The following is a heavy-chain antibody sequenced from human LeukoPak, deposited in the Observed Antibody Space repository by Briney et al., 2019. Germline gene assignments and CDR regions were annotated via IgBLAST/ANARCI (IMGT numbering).Heavy chain of an antibody. V-gene: IGHV3-7*01. J-gene: IGHJ5*02. CDR1: GFTFSSYW. CDR3: VYGGSYYVA. D-gene: IGHD1-26*01. CDR2: IKEDGSEK. Sequence: PGGSLRLSCAASGFTFSSYWMTWVRQAPGTGLELVANIKEDGSEKYYVDSVKGRFTISRDNAKNSLYLQMNSLRAEDTALYYCVYGGSYYVAWGQGTLVTVSS.